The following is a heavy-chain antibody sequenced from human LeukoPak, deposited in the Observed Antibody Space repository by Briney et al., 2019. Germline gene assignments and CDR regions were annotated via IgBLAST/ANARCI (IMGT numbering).Heavy chain of an antibody. CDR1: GFTFSSYA. CDR2: ISGSGGST. J-gene: IGHJ4*02. CDR3: AKDHGGLSSGWPYYFDY. D-gene: IGHD6-19*01. Sequence: GASLRLSCAASGFTFSSYAMSWVRQAPGKGLEWVSAISGSGGSTYYADSVKGRFTISRDNSKNTLYLQMNSPRAEDTAVYYCAKDHGGLSSGWPYYFDYWGQGTLVTVSS. V-gene: IGHV3-23*01.